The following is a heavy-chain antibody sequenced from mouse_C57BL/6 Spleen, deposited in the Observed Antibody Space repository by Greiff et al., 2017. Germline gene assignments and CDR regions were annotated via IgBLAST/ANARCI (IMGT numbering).Heavy chain of an antibody. CDR1: GYSFTGYY. CDR3: ARNYYDLYYAMDY. D-gene: IGHD2-4*01. V-gene: IGHV1-42*01. J-gene: IGHJ4*01. CDR2: INPSTGGT. Sequence: VQLQQSGPELVKPGASVKISCKASGYSFTGYYMNWVKQSPETSLEWIGEINPSTGGTTYNQKFKAKATLTVDKSSSTAYMQLKSLTSEDSAVYYCARNYYDLYYAMDYWGQGTSVTVSS.